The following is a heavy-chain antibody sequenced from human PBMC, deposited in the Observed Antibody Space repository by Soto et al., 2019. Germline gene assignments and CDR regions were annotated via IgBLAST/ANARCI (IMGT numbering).Heavy chain of an antibody. D-gene: IGHD2-21*02. CDR2: IHYSGSI. CDR1: GGSISYEYYH. V-gene: IGHV4-30-4*08. Sequence: SETLSLTCTVSGGSISYEYYHWTWIRQSPGKGLEWIGYIHYSGSIMYNPSFKSRVSMSVDTSKNQFSLQLTSVTAADTAVYFCAREDDGGDRGYYGLDVWGQGTTVTVSS. CDR3: AREDDGGDRGYYGLDV. J-gene: IGHJ6*02.